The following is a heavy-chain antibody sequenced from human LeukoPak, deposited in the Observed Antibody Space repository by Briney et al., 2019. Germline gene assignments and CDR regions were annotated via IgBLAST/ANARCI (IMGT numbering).Heavy chain of an antibody. V-gene: IGHV4-34*01. CDR2: INHSGST. CDR3: ARDSGE. Sequence: SETLSLTCAVYGGSFSGYYWSWIRQPPGKGLEWIGGINHSGSTNYNPSLKSRVTISVDKSKNQFSLKLSSVTAADTAVYYCARDSGEWGQGTLVTVSS. J-gene: IGHJ4*02. CDR1: GGSFSGYY. D-gene: IGHD1-26*01.